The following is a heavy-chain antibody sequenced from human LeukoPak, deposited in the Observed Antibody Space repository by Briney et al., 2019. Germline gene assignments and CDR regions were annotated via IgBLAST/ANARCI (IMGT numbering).Heavy chain of an antibody. CDR2: INHSGRT. D-gene: IGHD2-21*02. CDR3: ARMSIVVVTATGWFDP. CDR1: GGSFSGYY. Sequence: SETLSLTCAVYGGSFSGYYRSWIRQPPGKGLEWIGEINHSGRTNYNPSLKSRVTISVDTSKNQFSLKLSSVTAADTAVYYCARMSIVVVTATGWFDPWGQGTLVTVSS. J-gene: IGHJ5*02. V-gene: IGHV4-34*01.